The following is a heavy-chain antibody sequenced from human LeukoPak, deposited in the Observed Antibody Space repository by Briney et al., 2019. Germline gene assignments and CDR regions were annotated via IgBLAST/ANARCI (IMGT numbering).Heavy chain of an antibody. D-gene: IGHD6-19*01. V-gene: IGHV3-23*01. J-gene: IGHJ6*03. Sequence: GGSLRLSCAAAGFTFSSYAMSWVRQAPGKGLEWVSAISGSGGSTYYADSVKGRFTISRDNSKNTLYLQMNSLRAEDTAVYYCAKVGSSGWDHYYYMDVWGKGITVTVSS. CDR3: AKVGSSGWDHYYYMDV. CDR2: ISGSGGST. CDR1: GFTFSSYA.